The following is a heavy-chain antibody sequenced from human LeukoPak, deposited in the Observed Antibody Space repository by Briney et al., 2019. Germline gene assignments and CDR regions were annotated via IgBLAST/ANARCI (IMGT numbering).Heavy chain of an antibody. J-gene: IGHJ5*02. D-gene: IGHD5-18*01. Sequence: ASVKVSCKASGYTFTCYYMHWVRQAPGQGLEWMGWINPNSGGTNYAQKFQGRVTMTRDTSISTAYMELSRLRSDDTAVYYCARDRVYSYGYFGWFDPWGQGTLVTVSS. CDR1: GYTFTCYY. V-gene: IGHV1-2*02. CDR2: INPNSGGT. CDR3: ARDRVYSYGYFGWFDP.